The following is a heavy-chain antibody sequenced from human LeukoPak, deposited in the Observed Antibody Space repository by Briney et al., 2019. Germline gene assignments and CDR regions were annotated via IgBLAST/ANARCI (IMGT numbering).Heavy chain of an antibody. Sequence: GGSLRLSCAASGFTFSSYAMSWVRQAPGKGLEWVSTISNSDGNTYYADSVKGRFTISRDNSKNTLYLQMNSLRAEDTAVYYCAKMPITDIVATIGFPYYMDVWGKGTTVTVSS. V-gene: IGHV3-23*01. J-gene: IGHJ6*03. D-gene: IGHD5-12*01. CDR3: AKMPITDIVATIGFPYYMDV. CDR2: ISNSDGNT. CDR1: GFTFSSYA.